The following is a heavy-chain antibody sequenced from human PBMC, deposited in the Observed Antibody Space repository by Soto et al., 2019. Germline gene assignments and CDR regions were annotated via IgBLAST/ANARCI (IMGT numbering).Heavy chain of an antibody. CDR3: ARGQTGCSGGSCIFDY. D-gene: IGHD2-15*01. CDR1: GGSISSYY. CDR2: IYYSGST. Sequence: SETLSLTCTVCGGSISSYYWSWIRQPPGKGLEWIGYIYYSGSTNYNPSLKSRVTISVDTSKNQFSLKLSSVTAADTAVYYCARGQTGCSGGSCIFDYWGQGTLVTVSS. J-gene: IGHJ4*02. V-gene: IGHV4-59*01.